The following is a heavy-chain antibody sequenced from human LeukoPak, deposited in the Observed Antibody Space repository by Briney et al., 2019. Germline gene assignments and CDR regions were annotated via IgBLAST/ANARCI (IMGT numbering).Heavy chain of an antibody. D-gene: IGHD6-19*01. CDR3: ARRRGNTSGFQGYYFDY. V-gene: IGHV4-31*11. CDR2: IYYSGNT. Sequence: SQTLSLTCAVSGVSISSGDYYWSWIRQLPGKGLEWIGYIYYSGNTYYNPSLKSRLTISVDTSKNQFSLKLSSVTAADTAVYYCARRRGNTSGFQGYYFDYWGLGTLVTVSS. J-gene: IGHJ4*02. CDR1: GVSISSGDYY.